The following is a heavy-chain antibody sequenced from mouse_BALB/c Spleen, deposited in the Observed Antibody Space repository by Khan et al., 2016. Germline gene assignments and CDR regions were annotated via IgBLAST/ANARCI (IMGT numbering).Heavy chain of an antibody. Sequence: EVQLQESGPGLVKPSQSLSLTCTVTDYSITSDYAWNWIRQSPGDKLEWMAYINYSGGTSYNPSLKSRISITRDTSKNQFFLQLNSVTAEDTATYYYARDYYGSSFFDYWGQGTLVTVSA. J-gene: IGHJ3*01. CDR3: ARDYYGSSFFDY. CDR1: DYSITSDYA. D-gene: IGHD1-1*01. V-gene: IGHV3-2*02. CDR2: INYSGGT.